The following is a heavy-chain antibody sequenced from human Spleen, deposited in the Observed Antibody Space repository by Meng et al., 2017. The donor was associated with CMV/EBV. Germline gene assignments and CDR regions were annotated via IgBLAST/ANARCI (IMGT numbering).Heavy chain of an antibody. D-gene: IGHD1-1*01. CDR1: GGSISSRSYY. J-gene: IGHJ6*02. CDR2: IDYSGNT. CDR3: ARDSNQNMQLERQRGLDV. V-gene: IGHV4-39*07. Sequence: SETLSLTCTVSGGSISSRSYYWGWIRQPPGKGLEWIGSIDYSGNTYYNPSLKSRVSISVDTSKNQFSLKLRSVTAADTAVYYCARDSNQNMQLERQRGLDVWGQGTTVTVSS.